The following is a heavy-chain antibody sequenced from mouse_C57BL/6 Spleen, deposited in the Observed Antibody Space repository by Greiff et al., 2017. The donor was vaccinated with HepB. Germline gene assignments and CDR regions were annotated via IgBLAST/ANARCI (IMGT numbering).Heavy chain of an antibody. D-gene: IGHD2-3*01. CDR1: GYTFTSYD. J-gene: IGHJ3*01. CDR3: AFYDGYLFAY. Sequence: QVQLQQSGPELVKPGASVKLSCKASGYTFTSYDINWVKQRPGQGLEWIGWIYPRDSSTKYNEKFEGKATLTVDTSSSTAYMELNSLTSEDSAVYFCAFYDGYLFAYWGQGTLVTVSA. V-gene: IGHV1-85*01. CDR2: IYPRDSST.